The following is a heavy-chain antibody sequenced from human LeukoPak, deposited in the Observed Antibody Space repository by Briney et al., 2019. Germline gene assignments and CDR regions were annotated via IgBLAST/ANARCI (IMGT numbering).Heavy chain of an antibody. J-gene: IGHJ4*02. CDR2: IYSGGGT. V-gene: IGHV3-53*01. CDR1: GSTVINNY. CDR3: ATLRFLEWLIPFDY. Sequence: GGSLRLSCAASGSTVINNYMTWVRQAPGKGLEWVSIIYSGGGTYYADSVKGRFTISRDNSKNTLYLQMNSLRAEDTAVYYCATLRFLEWLIPFDYWGQGTLVTVSS. D-gene: IGHD3-3*01.